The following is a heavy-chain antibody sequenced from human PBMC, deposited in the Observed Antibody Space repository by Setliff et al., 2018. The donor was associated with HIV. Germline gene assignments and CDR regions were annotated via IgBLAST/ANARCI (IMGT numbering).Heavy chain of an antibody. Sequence: SQTLSLTCTVSGAGLISYSWSWLRQPAGKGLEWIGRVYSSGSTNYNPSLRNRLTMSVDTSKKQFSLKLSSVTAADTAVYYCARGSVIVADALDIWGQGTMVTVSS. CDR3: ARGSVIVADALDI. J-gene: IGHJ3*02. D-gene: IGHD1-26*01. CDR2: VYSSGST. CDR1: GAGLISYS. V-gene: IGHV4-4*07.